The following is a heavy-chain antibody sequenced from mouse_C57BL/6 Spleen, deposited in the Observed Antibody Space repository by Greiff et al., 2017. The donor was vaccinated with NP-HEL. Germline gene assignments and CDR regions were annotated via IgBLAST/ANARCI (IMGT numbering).Heavy chain of an antibody. Sequence: ESGPGLVKPSQSLSLTCSVTGYSITSGYYWNWIRQFPGNKLEWMGYISYDGSNNYIPSLKNRISITRDTSKNQFFLKLNSVTTEDTATYYCARVGSGYAFDYWGQGTTLTVSS. CDR1: GYSITSGYY. V-gene: IGHV3-6*01. J-gene: IGHJ2*01. CDR3: ARVGSGYAFDY. D-gene: IGHD3-2*02. CDR2: ISYDGSN.